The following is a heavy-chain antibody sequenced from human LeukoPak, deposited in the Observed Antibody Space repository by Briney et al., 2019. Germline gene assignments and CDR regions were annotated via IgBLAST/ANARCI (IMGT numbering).Heavy chain of an antibody. CDR3: ARGNPLGPTLNWFDP. J-gene: IGHJ5*02. CDR2: IIPIFGTA. D-gene: IGHD1-14*01. CDR1: GGTFSSYA. Sequence: SVKVSCTASGGTFSSYAISWVRQAPGQGLEWMGGIIPIFGTANYAQKFQGRVTITADESTSTAYMELSSLRSEDTAVYYCARGNPLGPTLNWFDPWGQGTLVTVSS. V-gene: IGHV1-69*13.